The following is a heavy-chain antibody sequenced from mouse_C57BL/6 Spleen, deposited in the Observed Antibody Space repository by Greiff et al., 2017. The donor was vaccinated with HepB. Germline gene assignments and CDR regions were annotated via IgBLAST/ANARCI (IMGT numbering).Heavy chain of an antibody. CDR2: IDPSDSYT. CDR1: GYTFTSYW. J-gene: IGHJ2*01. CDR3: ARRRPPDY. V-gene: IGHV1-69*01. Sequence: QVQLQQPGAELVMPGASVKLSCKASGYTFTSYWMHWVKQRPGQGLEWIGEIDPSDSYTNYNQKFKGKSTLTVDKSSSTAYMQLSSLTSEDSAVYYCARRRPPDYWGQGTTLTVSS.